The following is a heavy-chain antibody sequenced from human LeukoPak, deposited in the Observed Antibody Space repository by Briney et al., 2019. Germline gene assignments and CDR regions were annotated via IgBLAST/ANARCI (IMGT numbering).Heavy chain of an antibody. J-gene: IGHJ5*02. Sequence: ASVKVSCKASGYTFTSYDINWVRQATGQGLEGMGWINPNSGGTNYAQKFQGRVTMTRDTSISTAYMELSSLRYDDTAVYYCATNILVRDIINWFDPWGQGTLVTVSS. CDR3: ATNILVRDIINWFDP. CDR1: GYTFTSYD. V-gene: IGHV1-2*02. D-gene: IGHD3-10*01. CDR2: INPNSGGT.